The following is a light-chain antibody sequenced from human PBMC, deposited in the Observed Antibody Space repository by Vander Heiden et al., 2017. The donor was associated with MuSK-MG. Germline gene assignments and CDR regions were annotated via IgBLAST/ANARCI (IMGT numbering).Light chain of an antibody. CDR1: QSVSSSY. Sequence: EIVLTQSPATLSLSPGERATLSCRASQSVSSSYLAWYQQKPGQAPRLLIYGASSRATGIPDRFSGSGSGTDFTLTISRLEPEDFAVYYCQQHGSSPISFGHGTRLEIK. CDR2: GAS. CDR3: QQHGSSPIS. V-gene: IGKV3-20*01. J-gene: IGKJ5*01.